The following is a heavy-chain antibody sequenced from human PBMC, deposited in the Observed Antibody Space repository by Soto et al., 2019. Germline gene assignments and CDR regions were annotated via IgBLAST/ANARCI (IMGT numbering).Heavy chain of an antibody. J-gene: IGHJ3*02. CDR1: GGALSSNA. D-gene: IGHD2-21*02. Sequence: SVKVTCKDSGGALSSNAISWVRQAPGQGLEWMGGIIPIFGTANYAQKFQGRVTITADESTSIAYLQMNSLKTEDTAVYYCTRVPVTYCGGDCYLDAFDIWGQGTMVTVSS. CDR2: IIPIFGTA. V-gene: IGHV1-69*13. CDR3: TRVPVTYCGGDCYLDAFDI.